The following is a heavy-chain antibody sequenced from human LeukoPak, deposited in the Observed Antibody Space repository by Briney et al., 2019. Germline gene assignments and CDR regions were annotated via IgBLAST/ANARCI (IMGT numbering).Heavy chain of an antibody. Sequence: SETLSLTCTVSGGSVSSSSYYWGWIRQPPGKGLEWIGSIYYSGSTYYNPSLKSRVTISVDMSKSQFSLKRSSVTAADTAVYYCARHVSDSNFYYYYYVDVWGKGTTVTVSS. CDR2: IYYSGST. V-gene: IGHV4-39*01. D-gene: IGHD4-11*01. CDR3: ARHVSDSNFYYYYYVDV. J-gene: IGHJ6*03. CDR1: GGSVSSSSYY.